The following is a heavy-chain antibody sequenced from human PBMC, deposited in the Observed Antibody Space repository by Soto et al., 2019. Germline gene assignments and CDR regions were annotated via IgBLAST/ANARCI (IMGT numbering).Heavy chain of an antibody. CDR1: NGSISSGGYS. D-gene: IGHD3-16*01. Sequence: LSLTCTVSNGSISSGGYSWSWIRQTPGKGLEWIGYIYPTGKTYYNPSLKNRATLSIDTSQNQFSLQLTSVTAADTAVYYCARAPPGPAPRWGVWGHGTTVTAP. J-gene: IGHJ6*02. CDR3: ARAPPGPAPRWGV. CDR2: IYPTGKT. V-gene: IGHV4-30-2*01.